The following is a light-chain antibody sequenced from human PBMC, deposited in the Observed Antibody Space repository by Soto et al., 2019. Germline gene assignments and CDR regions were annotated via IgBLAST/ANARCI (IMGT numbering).Light chain of an antibody. V-gene: IGKV3-20*01. J-gene: IGKJ1*01. CDR1: QSISHTY. CDR3: QLYSGSPWT. Sequence: IVLTQSPGTLSLSPGDRATLSCRASQSISHTYLAWYQQEPGQAPRLLIHGVSIRATGIPDRFSGSGSGTDFTLTISRLEPEDFAVYYCQLYSGSPWTFGQGTQVEIK. CDR2: GVS.